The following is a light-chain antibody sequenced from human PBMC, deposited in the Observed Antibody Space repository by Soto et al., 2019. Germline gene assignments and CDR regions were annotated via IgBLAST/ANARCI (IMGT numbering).Light chain of an antibody. V-gene: IGLV2-14*01. CDR3: SSYTSSSAVH. CDR1: SSDVGTYNY. CDR2: DVT. J-gene: IGLJ2*01. Sequence: QSALTQPASVSGSPGQSITISCTGTSSDVGTYNYVSWYQQHPGKTPKLIIYDVTNRPSGVSNRFSGSKSGHTASLTISGLQAEDEADYYCSSYTSSSAVHFGGGTKLTVL.